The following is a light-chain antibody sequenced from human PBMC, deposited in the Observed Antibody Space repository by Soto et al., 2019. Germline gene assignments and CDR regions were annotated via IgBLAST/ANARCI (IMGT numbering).Light chain of an antibody. J-gene: IGLJ1*01. CDR2: GYN. CDR3: QAYDNSLSGYV. Sequence: QSVLTQPPSVSGAPGQRVTISCTGSSSNIGARYDVHWYQHLPGTAPKLLIYGYNKRPSGIPDRFSGSKSGTSASLAITGLQPEDEADYYRQAYDNSLSGYVFGTGTKVTVL. V-gene: IGLV1-40*01. CDR1: SSNIGARYD.